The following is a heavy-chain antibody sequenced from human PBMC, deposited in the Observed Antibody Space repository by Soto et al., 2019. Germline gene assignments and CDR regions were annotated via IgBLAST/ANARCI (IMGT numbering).Heavy chain of an antibody. J-gene: IGHJ6*03. CDR2: IYYSGST. CDR1: GGSISSYY. V-gene: IGHV4-59*01. Sequence: SETLSLTCTVSGGSISSYYWSWIRQPPGKGLEWIGYIYYSGSTNYNPSLKSRVTISVDTSKNQFSLKLSSVTAADTAVYYCARVGSLAARPPYYYYYMDVWGKGTTVTVSS. CDR3: ARVGSLAARPPYYYYYMDV. D-gene: IGHD6-6*01.